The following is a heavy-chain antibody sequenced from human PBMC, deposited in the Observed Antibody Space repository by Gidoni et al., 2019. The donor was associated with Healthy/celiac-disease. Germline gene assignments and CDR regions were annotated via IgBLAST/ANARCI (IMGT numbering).Heavy chain of an antibody. CDR2: IYYSGST. CDR1: GGSISSYY. Sequence: QVQLQESGPGLVKPSETLSLTCTVSGGSISSYYWSWIRQPPGKGLEWIGYIYYSGSTNYNPSLKSRVTISVDTSKNQFSLKLSSVTAADTAVYYWAREDYDFWSGSGWFDPWGQGTLVTVSS. D-gene: IGHD3-3*01. CDR3: AREDYDFWSGSGWFDP. J-gene: IGHJ5*02. V-gene: IGHV4-59*01.